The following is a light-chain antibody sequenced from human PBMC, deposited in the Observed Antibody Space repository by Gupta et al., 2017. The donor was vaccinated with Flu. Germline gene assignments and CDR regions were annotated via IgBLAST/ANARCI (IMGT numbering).Light chain of an antibody. CDR1: SFNIGSNY. J-gene: IGLJ3*02. CDR2: NND. CDR3: AAWDDSLSGWV. Sequence: QSVLTQPPSASGTPGQSVTISCSGGSFNIGSNYVYWYQQFPGMAPKLLVYNNDQRPSGVPDRFSGSRSGTSASLTFSGLRSEDEADYHCAAWDDSLSGWVFGGGTKLTGL. V-gene: IGLV1-47*01.